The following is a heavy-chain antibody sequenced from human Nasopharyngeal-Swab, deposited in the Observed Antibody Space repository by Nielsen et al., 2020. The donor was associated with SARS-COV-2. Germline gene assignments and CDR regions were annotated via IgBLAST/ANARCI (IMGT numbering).Heavy chain of an antibody. D-gene: IGHD6-13*01. CDR3: ARGNGGSSWYVGFWYYYYMDV. CDR1: GGSFSDYY. CDR2: INHRGST. Sequence: SETLSLTCAVYGGSFSDYYWNWIRQPPGKGLEWIGDINHRGSTNYNPSLKSRVTISVDTSKNQFSLKMSSVTAADTAVYYCARGNGGSSWYVGFWYYYYMDVWGKGTTVTVSS. J-gene: IGHJ6*03. V-gene: IGHV4-34*01.